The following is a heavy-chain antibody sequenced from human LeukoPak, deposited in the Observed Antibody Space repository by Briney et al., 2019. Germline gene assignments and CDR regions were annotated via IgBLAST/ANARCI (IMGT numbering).Heavy chain of an antibody. V-gene: IGHV3-21*01. J-gene: IGHJ3*02. Sequence: GGSLRLSCEVSGFSLNSYTMAWVRQAPGKGPEWVSAISSRSSFIYYADSVKGRFIASRDNAKNSFFLQMNRLRNEDTAVYYCVRVRSVIRDAFDIWGQGTVVTVSS. CDR1: GFSLNSYT. CDR2: ISSRSSFI. D-gene: IGHD2-21*01. CDR3: VRVRSVIRDAFDI.